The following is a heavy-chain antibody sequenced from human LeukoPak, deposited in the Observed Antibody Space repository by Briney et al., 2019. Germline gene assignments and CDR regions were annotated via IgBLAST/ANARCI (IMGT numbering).Heavy chain of an antibody. J-gene: IGHJ3*02. Sequence: ASVKVSCKASGYTFSGYYMHWVRQAPGQGLEWMGWINPNSGGTNYAQKFLGRITMTRDTSISTVYMELSRLRSDDTAVYYCASATTYCGADCYPLDAFDIWGQGTMVTVSS. CDR3: ASATTYCGADCYPLDAFDI. CDR1: GYTFSGYY. V-gene: IGHV1-2*02. D-gene: IGHD2-21*02. CDR2: INPNSGGT.